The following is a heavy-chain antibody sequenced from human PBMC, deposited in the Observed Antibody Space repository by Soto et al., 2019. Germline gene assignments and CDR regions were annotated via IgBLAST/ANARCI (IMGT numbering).Heavy chain of an antibody. CDR3: AREGGYYDSSGSLTSY. CDR1: GYSISSGYY. V-gene: IGHV4-38-2*02. D-gene: IGHD3-22*01. CDR2: IYHSGST. J-gene: IGHJ4*02. Sequence: WETLSLTCAVSGYSISSGYYWGWIRQPPGKGLEWIGSIYHSGSTYYNPSLKSRVTISVDTSKNQFSLKLSSVTAADTAVYYCAREGGYYDSSGSLTSYWGQGTLVTVSS.